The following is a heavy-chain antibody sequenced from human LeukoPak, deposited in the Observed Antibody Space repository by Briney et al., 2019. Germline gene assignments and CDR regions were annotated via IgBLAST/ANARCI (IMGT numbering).Heavy chain of an antibody. CDR1: GFTFSSYS. CDR3: ARRATSSSWYGD. D-gene: IGHD6-13*01. V-gene: IGHV3-21*01. J-gene: IGHJ4*02. Sequence: GRSLRLSCAASGFTFSSYSTNWVRQAPGKGREWVSSISSSSRYIYYADSVKGRFTISRDNRKNSLYLQMNSLRAEDTAVYYCARRATSSSWYGDWGQGTLVTVSS. CDR2: ISSSSRYI.